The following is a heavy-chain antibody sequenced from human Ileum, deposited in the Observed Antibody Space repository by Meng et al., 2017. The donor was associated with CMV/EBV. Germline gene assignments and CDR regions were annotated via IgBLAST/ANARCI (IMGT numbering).Heavy chain of an antibody. J-gene: IGHJ5*02. CDR2: IYPGDSDT. V-gene: IGHV5-51*01. CDR1: GYTFTNYW. D-gene: IGHD1-26*01. CDR3: ATSFKAGSYYWGWVP. Sequence: GESLKISCKGSGYTFTNYWIGWVRQMPGKGLQWMGIIYPGDSDTRYSPSFQGQFTISADKSISTAYLQRNSMRASDTAMYYCATSFKAGSYYWGWVPWGQGTLVTVSS.